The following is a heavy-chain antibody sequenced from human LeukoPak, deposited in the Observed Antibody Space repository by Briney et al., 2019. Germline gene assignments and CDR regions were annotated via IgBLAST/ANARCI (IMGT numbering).Heavy chain of an antibody. CDR2: INHSGST. D-gene: IGHD3-16*01. Sequence: SETLSLTCAVYGGSFSGYYWSWIRQPPGKGLEWIGEINHSGSTNYNPSLKSRVTMSVDTSKNQFSLKLSSVTAADTAVYYCASIMGPFDYWGQGTLVTVSS. CDR1: GGSFSGYY. J-gene: IGHJ4*02. CDR3: ASIMGPFDY. V-gene: IGHV4-34*01.